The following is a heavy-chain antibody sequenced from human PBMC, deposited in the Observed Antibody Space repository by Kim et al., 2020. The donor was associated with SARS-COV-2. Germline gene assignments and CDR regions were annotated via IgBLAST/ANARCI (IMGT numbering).Heavy chain of an antibody. Sequence: GGSLRLSCAASGFTFSSYAMSWVRQAPGKGLEWVSAISGSGGSTYYADSVKGRFTISRDNSKNTLYLQMNSLRAEDTAVYYCAKPRGRLYCSSTSCYDFDYWGQGTLVTVSS. CDR1: GFTFSSYA. D-gene: IGHD2-2*01. J-gene: IGHJ4*02. CDR2: ISGSGGST. V-gene: IGHV3-23*01. CDR3: AKPRGRLYCSSTSCYDFDY.